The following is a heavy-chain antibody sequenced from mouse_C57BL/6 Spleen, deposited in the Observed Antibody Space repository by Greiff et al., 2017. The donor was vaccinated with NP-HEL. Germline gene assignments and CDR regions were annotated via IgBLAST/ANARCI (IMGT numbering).Heavy chain of an antibody. J-gene: IGHJ4*01. CDR1: GFSLTSYA. CDR2: IWTGGGT. D-gene: IGHD3-2*02. CDR3: ARMSAGWEYYYALGY. V-gene: IGHV2-9-1*01. Sequence: VKLMESGPGLVAPSQSLSITCTVSGFSLTSYAISWVRQPPGKGLEWLGVIWTGGGTNYNSALTSRLSISKANSKSQVFLKMNSLQTDDTARYYCARMSAGWEYYYALGYGGQGTSVTVSS.